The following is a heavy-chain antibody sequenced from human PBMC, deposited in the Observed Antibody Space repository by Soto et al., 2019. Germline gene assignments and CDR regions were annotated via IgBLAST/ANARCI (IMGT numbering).Heavy chain of an antibody. Sequence: GGSLRLSCVVSGFRFSDHYMDWVRQAPGKGLEWVGRTKNKPNSYTTEYAASVKGRFTISREDSKNSLYLLMNSLKTEDTAVYYCAKKVNSGSGSQYFDYWGQGTLVTVSS. J-gene: IGHJ4*02. D-gene: IGHD3-10*01. CDR3: AKKVNSGSGSQYFDY. CDR1: GFRFSDHY. V-gene: IGHV3-72*01. CDR2: TKNKPNSYTT.